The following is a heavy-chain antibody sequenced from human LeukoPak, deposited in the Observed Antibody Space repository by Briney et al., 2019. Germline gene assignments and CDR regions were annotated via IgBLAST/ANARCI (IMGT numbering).Heavy chain of an antibody. CDR2: ISAYNGNT. Sequence: ASVKVSCKASGYTFTSYGISWVRQAPGQGLEWMGWISAYNGNTNYAQKFQGRVTMTTDTSTSTAYMELRSLRSDDTAVYYCARDLRAAAGSSSYGTDVWGQGTTVTVSS. J-gene: IGHJ6*02. V-gene: IGHV1-18*01. D-gene: IGHD6-13*01. CDR3: ARDLRAAAGSSSYGTDV. CDR1: GYTFTSYG.